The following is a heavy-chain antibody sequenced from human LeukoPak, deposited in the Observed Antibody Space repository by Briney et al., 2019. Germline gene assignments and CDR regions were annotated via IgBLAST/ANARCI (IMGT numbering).Heavy chain of an antibody. D-gene: IGHD6-19*01. CDR3: ARVRGSSGWYWFDP. Sequence: ASVTVSCKSSGYTFTGYYMHWVRQAPGQGLEWMGWIHPYSGGTSYAQKFQGRRTMTRDTSISTAYMDLSRLRFDDTAVYYCARVRGSSGWYWFDPWGQGTLVTVSS. V-gene: IGHV1-2*02. CDR2: IHPYSGGT. J-gene: IGHJ5*02. CDR1: GYTFTGYY.